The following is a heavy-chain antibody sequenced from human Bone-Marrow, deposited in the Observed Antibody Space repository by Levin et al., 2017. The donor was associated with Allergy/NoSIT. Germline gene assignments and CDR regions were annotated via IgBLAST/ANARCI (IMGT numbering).Heavy chain of an antibody. CDR3: AKVGGVATDAFDI. Sequence: SCAASGFTFDDYAMHWVRQAPGKGLEWVSGISWNSGSIGYADSVKGRFTISRDNAKNSLYLQMNSLRAEDTALYYCAKVGGVATDAFDIWGQGTMVTVSS. CDR1: GFTFDDYA. V-gene: IGHV3-9*01. J-gene: IGHJ3*02. CDR2: ISWNSGSI. D-gene: IGHD2-15*01.